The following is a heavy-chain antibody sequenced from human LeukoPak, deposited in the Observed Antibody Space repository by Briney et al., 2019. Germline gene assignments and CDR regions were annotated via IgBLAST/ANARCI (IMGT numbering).Heavy chain of an antibody. J-gene: IGHJ4*02. V-gene: IGHV1-18*01. D-gene: IGHD1-26*01. CDR1: GYTFTSYG. CDR3: AREGGIVGATMGKDY. CDR2: ISAYNGNT. Sequence: GASVKVSCKASGYTFTSYGISWVRQAPGQGLEWMGWISAYNGNTNYAQKLQGRVTMTTDTSTSTAYMELRSLRSDDTAVYYCAREGGIVGATMGKDYWGQGTLVTVSS.